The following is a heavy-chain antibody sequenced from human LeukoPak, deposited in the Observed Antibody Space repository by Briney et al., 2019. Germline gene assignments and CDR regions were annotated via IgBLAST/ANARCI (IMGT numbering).Heavy chain of an antibody. CDR2: IKQDGSEK. D-gene: IGHD1-26*01. CDR3: WRASGSTSIPKKE. J-gene: IGHJ4*02. Sequence: GGSLRLSCAASGFTFSNYWMSWVRQAPGKGLEWVAHIKQDGSEKYYVDSVKGRFTISRDNAKNSLYLQMNSLRAEDTAVYYFWRASGSTSIPKKEWGQGTLVTVSP. CDR1: GFTFSNYW. V-gene: IGHV3-7*03.